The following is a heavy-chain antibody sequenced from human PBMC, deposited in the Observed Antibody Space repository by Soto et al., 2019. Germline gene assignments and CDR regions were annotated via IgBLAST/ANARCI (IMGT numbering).Heavy chain of an antibody. J-gene: IGHJ5*02. CDR3: AKGIAAAVPNWFDP. Sequence: PGGSLRLSCAASGFTFSSYAMSWVRQAPGKGLEWVSAISGTGGSTYFADSVKGRFTISRDNSKNTVYLQMNSLRAEDTAVYYCAKGIAAAVPNWFDPWGQGTRVTVSS. V-gene: IGHV3-23*01. CDR2: ISGTGGST. D-gene: IGHD6-13*01. CDR1: GFTFSSYA.